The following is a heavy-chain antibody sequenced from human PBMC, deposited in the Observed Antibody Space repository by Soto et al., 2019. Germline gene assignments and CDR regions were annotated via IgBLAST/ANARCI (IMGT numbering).Heavy chain of an antibody. J-gene: IGHJ5*02. Sequence: QVQLVQSGAEVKKPGSSVKVSCKASGGTFSSYAISWVRQAPGRGLEWMGGIIPIFGTANYAQKFQGRVTITADESTSTAYMALSILRSEDTAVYYCARDQMTTVTSNWFDPWGLGTLVTVSS. CDR1: GGTFSSYA. CDR2: IIPIFGTA. CDR3: ARDQMTTVTSNWFDP. D-gene: IGHD4-4*01. V-gene: IGHV1-69*12.